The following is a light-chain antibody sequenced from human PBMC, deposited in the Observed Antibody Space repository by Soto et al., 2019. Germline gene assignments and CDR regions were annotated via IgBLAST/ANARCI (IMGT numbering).Light chain of an antibody. V-gene: IGLV2-14*01. J-gene: IGLJ1*01. Sequence: QSALPQPASVSGSPGQSITISCTGTSSDVGGYNYVSWYQLHPGKAPKLMVYEVSNRPSGVSNRFSGSKSGNTASLTISGLQAEDEADYYCSSYTSSTAYVFGTGTKATVL. CDR1: SSDVGGYNY. CDR3: SSYTSSTAYV. CDR2: EVS.